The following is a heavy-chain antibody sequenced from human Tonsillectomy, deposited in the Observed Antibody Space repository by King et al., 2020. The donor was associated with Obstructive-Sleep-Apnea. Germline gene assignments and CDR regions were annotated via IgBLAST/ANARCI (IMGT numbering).Heavy chain of an antibody. V-gene: IGHV1-2*06. Sequence: VQLVESGAEVKKPGASVKVSCKASTYTFTDYSIHWVRQAPGQGLEWMGQINPNGGGADYARNFQGRVTMTIDTSISTAYMELRRLKSDDTAGYYCARGRGFDYGRQGTLVTVSS. J-gene: IGHJ4*02. CDR3: ARGRGFDY. CDR2: INPNGGGA. CDR1: TYTFTDYS.